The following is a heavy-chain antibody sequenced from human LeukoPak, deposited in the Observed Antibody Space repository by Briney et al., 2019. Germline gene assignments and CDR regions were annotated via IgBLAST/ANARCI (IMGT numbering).Heavy chain of an antibody. CDR2: IYPGDSHT. V-gene: IGHV5-51*01. Sequence: GESLKISCKGSGYSFGTYWIGWVRQMPGKGLEWMGIIYPGDSHTRYSPSFQGQVTISADKSTSTAYLQWNSLKSSDTAIYYCARLYTRLTRSIWGYFDPWGQGTLVTVPS. J-gene: IGHJ5*02. CDR3: ARLYTRLTRSIWGYFDP. D-gene: IGHD3-16*01. CDR1: GYSFGTYW.